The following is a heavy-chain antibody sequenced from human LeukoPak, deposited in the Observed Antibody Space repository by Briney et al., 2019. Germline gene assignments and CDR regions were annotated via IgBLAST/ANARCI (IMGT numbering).Heavy chain of an antibody. CDR3: ARDTLDYFDY. CDR2: IYYTGST. V-gene: IGHV4-59*01. CDR1: GGSITGYY. Sequence: PSETLSLTCTVSGGSITGYYWNWIRQPPGKGLEWIAYIYYTGSTNYNPSLKSRVTISVDTSKNQFPLKLGSVTAADTAVYYCARDTLDYFDYWGQGTLVTVSS. J-gene: IGHJ4*02.